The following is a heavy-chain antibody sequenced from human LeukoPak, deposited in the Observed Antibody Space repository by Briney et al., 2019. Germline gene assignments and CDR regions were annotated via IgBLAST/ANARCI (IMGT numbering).Heavy chain of an antibody. CDR2: ISSSSNYK. Sequence: GGSPRLSCAASGFTFSDYYMSWIRQAPGKGLEWISYISSSSNYKNYADSVQGRFTISRDNAKSSLYLQMNGLRAVDTAVYYCARHGLYDSTDYWTFQHWGQGTLVTVSS. CDR3: ARHGLYDSTDYWTFQH. D-gene: IGHD3-22*01. V-gene: IGHV3-11*06. CDR1: GFTFSDYY. J-gene: IGHJ1*01.